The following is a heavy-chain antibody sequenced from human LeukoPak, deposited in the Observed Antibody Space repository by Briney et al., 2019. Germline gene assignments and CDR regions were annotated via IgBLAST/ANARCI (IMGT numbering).Heavy chain of an antibody. CDR1: GGTFSSYA. CDR2: IIPILGIA. CDR3: ARVIGEGYGAFDI. D-gene: IGHD4-17*01. Sequence: SVKVSCKASGGTFSSYAISWVRQAPGQGLEWMGRIIPILGIANYAQKFQGRVTITADKSTSTAYMELSSLRSEDTAVYYCARVIGEGYGAFDIWGQGTMVTVSS. V-gene: IGHV1-69*04. J-gene: IGHJ3*02.